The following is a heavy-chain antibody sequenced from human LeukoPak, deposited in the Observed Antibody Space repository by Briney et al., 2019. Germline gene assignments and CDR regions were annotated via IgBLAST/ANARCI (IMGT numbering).Heavy chain of an antibody. CDR3: ARAARGAAAEWLDP. J-gene: IGHJ5*02. V-gene: IGHV4-39*01. Sequence: SETLSLTCTVSGGSISSSSYYWGWIRQPPGKGLEWIGSIYYSGSTYYNPSLKSRVTISVDTSKNQFSLKLSSVTAADTAVYYCARAARGAAAEWLDPWGQGTLVTVSS. CDR1: GGSISSSSYY. CDR2: IYYSGST. D-gene: IGHD6-13*01.